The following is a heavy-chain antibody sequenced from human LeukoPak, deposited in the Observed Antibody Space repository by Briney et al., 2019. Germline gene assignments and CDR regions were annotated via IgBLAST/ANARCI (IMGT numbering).Heavy chain of an antibody. CDR3: ARANRLLVGEDY. CDR2: ISSSSYI. J-gene: IGHJ4*02. CDR1: GFTFSSYS. Sequence: GGSLRLSCAASGFTFSSYSMNWVRQAPGKGLEWVSSISSSSYIYYADSVKGRFTISRDNAKNSLYLQMNSLRAEDTAVYYCARANRLLVGEDYWGQGTLVTVSS. D-gene: IGHD6-6*01. V-gene: IGHV3-21*01.